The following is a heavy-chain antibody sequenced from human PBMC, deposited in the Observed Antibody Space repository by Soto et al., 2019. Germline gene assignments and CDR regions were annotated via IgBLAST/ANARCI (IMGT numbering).Heavy chain of an antibody. V-gene: IGHV4-39*01. Sequence: SETLSLTCTVSGVSIHNSHSFWGWVRQPPGKGLEFIGTVYYSGGAHYNSSLKSRVTISVDTANNQVSLRMRSLTAADTAVYYCGRVVEGATRHTDLDSWGQGTLVTVSS. CDR1: GVSIHNSHSF. J-gene: IGHJ5*01. CDR3: GRVVEGATRHTDLDS. D-gene: IGHD2-21*01. CDR2: VYYSGGA.